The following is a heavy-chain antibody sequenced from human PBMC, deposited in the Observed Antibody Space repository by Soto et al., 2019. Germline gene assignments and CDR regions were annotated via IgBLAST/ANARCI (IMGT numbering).Heavy chain of an antibody. CDR2: VNEVGTIT. J-gene: IGHJ3*01. D-gene: IGHD6-6*01. CDR1: GFTFSNHW. CDR3: ARPRSKSSSGFDL. Sequence: EVQLVESGGGLVQPGGSLRLSCVASGFTFSNHWMHWVRQSPGQGLSGVSRVNEVGTITDYADFVEGRFTIPRDNAKNTLSLQMNNLRAEDTALYYCARPRSKSSSGFDLWGQGTMVTVSS. V-gene: IGHV3-74*01.